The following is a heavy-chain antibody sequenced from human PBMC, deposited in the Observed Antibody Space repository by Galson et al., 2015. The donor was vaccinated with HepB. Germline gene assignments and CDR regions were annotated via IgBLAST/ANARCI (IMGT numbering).Heavy chain of an antibody. CDR2: IIPIFGTA. CDR3: ARSITIFGVVIRAIGFDP. CDR1: GYTFTSYG. J-gene: IGHJ5*02. V-gene: IGHV1-69*13. Sequence: SVKVSCKASGYTFTSYGISWVRQAPGQGLEWMGGIIPIFGTANYAQKFQGRVTITADESTSTAYMELSSLRSEDTAVYYCARSITIFGVVIRAIGFDPWGQGTLVTVSS. D-gene: IGHD3-3*01.